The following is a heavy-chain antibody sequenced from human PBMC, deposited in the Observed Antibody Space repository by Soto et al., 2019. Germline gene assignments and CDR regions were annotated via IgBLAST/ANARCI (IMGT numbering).Heavy chain of an antibody. CDR2: IIPIFGTA. CDR1: GGTFSSYA. V-gene: IGHV1-69*12. D-gene: IGHD6-6*01. CDR3: ARVRAYSSSSVSYYYYGMDV. J-gene: IGHJ6*02. Sequence: QVQLVQSGAEVKKPGSSVKVSCKASGGTFSSYAISWVRQAPGQGLEWMGGIIPIFGTANYAQKFQGRVTITADESTSTAYMELSSLRSEDTAVYYCARVRAYSSSSVSYYYYGMDVWGQGTTVTVSS.